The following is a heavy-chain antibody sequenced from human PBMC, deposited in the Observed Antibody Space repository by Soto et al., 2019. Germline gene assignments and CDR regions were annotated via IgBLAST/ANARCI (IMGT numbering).Heavy chain of an antibody. V-gene: IGHV3-53*01. J-gene: IGHJ6*02. D-gene: IGHD3-22*01. CDR1: GFTVSNNY. CDR2: IYSGGST. Sequence: ESGGGLIQPGGSLRLSCAASGFTVSNNYMTWVRQAPGKGLEWVSVIYSGGSTYYADSVKGRFTISRDNSKNTLYLQMNSLRAEDTAVYYCARGYYDSSGYWNGLDVWGQGTTVIVSS. CDR3: ARGYYDSSGYWNGLDV.